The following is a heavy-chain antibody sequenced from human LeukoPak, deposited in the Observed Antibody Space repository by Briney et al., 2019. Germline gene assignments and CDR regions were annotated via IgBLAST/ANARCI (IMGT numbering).Heavy chain of an antibody. V-gene: IGHV3-23*01. CDR1: GFTFGSYA. D-gene: IGHD2-2*01. CDR2: VSADGST. J-gene: IGHJ5*02. Sequence: GGSLRLSCAASGFTFGSYAMTWVRQAPGKGREWVSSVSADGSTYYPVSVRGRFTISRDNSKDTLFLQMNSLRAEDTALYYCVACSSASCYGDRFDPWGQGTLVTVSS. CDR3: VACSSASCYGDRFDP.